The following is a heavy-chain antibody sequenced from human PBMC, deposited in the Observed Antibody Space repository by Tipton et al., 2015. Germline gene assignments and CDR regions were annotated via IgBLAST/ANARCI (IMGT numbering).Heavy chain of an antibody. V-gene: IGHV1-18*01. CDR1: GYIFTKYS. CDR3: AAYYDFWSNNRRTPKSNQPMDV. J-gene: IGHJ6*02. CDR2: ISTSKGNT. Sequence: QLVQSGAQVAKPGASVTVSCKTSGYIFTKYSLRWVRQAPGRGLEWMGWISTSKGNTDYAQKFQGRVTMTTDTSTSTAYMEVRDLTSDDTAVYYCAAYYDFWSNNRRTPKSNQPMDVWGQGTTVTVSS. D-gene: IGHD3-3*01.